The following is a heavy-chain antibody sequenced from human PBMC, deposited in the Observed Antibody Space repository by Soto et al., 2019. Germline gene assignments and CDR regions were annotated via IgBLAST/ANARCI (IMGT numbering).Heavy chain of an antibody. CDR2: TSGSGDRT. V-gene: IGHV3-23*01. Sequence: EVQLQESGGGLVQPGGSLRLSCAASGITIRNYPMSWVRQAPGKGLDWVSGTSGSGDRTYYADSAKGRFTISTDFSKNSLSLQLDSLRVEDTAVYFCVKDDGGNPSTEPHWGQGTLGTVSS. CDR1: GITIRNYP. D-gene: IGHD2-15*01. CDR3: VKDDGGNPSTEPH. J-gene: IGHJ4*02.